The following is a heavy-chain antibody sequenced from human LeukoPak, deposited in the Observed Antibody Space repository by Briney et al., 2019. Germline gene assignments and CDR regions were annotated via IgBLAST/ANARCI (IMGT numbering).Heavy chain of an antibody. J-gene: IGHJ3*01. Sequence: GGSLRLSCAASGFTFSDYGMHWVRQAPGKGLDWVAVISYDGSNNYYADSVKGRFTISRDNSENTLHLEMNSLRDEDTAVYFCAKAVTMILVVSAFDLWGQGTMVTVSS. V-gene: IGHV3-30*18. CDR2: ISYDGSNN. D-gene: IGHD3-22*01. CDR3: AKAVTMILVVSAFDL. CDR1: GFTFSDYG.